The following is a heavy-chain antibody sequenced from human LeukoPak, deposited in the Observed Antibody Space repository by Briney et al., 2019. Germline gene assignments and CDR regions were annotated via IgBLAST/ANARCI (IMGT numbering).Heavy chain of an antibody. V-gene: IGHV3-11*01. CDR3: ARGSPDYYYYMYV. CDR2: ISSSGSTI. CDR1: GFTFSDYY. J-gene: IGHJ6*03. Sequence: RPGGSLRLSCAASGFTFSDYYMSWIRQAPGKGLEWVSYISSSGSTIYYADSVKGRFTITRDNAKNSLYLQMNSLRAEDTAVYYCARGSPDYYYYMYVWDKGTTVTVSS.